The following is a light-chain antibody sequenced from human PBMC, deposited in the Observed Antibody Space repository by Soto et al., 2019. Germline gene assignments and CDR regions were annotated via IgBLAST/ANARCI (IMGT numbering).Light chain of an antibody. CDR2: GAS. CDR1: ESVSIN. V-gene: IGKV3-15*01. Sequence: VLTQSPATLSVSPGERATLSCRASESVSINLAWFQQKPGQAPSLLIYGASTRATGVPLRFSGSGSGTEFTLTISRLQSEDLAVYFCQQYNDWRTFGQGTKVQI. J-gene: IGKJ1*01. CDR3: QQYNDWRT.